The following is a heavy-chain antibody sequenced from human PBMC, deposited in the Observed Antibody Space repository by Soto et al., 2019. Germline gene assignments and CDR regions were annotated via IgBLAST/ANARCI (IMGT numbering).Heavy chain of an antibody. CDR3: ARGIATGQRDP. D-gene: IGHD2-15*01. V-gene: IGHV1-3*01. Sequence: ASVKVSCKASGYTFTRYTMNWVRQAPGQRLEWMGWINPDNGNTKSSQKFQDRVIITRDTSASTAYMDLSSLRSEDTAVYYCARGIATGQRDPWGQGTLVTVGS. CDR1: GYTFTRYT. J-gene: IGHJ5*02. CDR2: INPDNGNT.